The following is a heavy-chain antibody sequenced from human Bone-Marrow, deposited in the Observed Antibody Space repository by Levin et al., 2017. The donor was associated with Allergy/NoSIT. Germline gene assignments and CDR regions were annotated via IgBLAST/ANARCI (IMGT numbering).Heavy chain of an antibody. Sequence: SQTLSLTCTVSGGSISSYYWSWIRQPPGKGLEWIGNIYYSGNTNYNPSLKSRVTISVDTSKKHFSLKLSSVTAADTAVYYCARSGVWFDSWGQGTLVTVSS. CDR2: IYYSGNT. CDR3: ARSGVWFDS. D-gene: IGHD1-26*01. V-gene: IGHV4-59*01. CDR1: GGSISSYY. J-gene: IGHJ5*01.